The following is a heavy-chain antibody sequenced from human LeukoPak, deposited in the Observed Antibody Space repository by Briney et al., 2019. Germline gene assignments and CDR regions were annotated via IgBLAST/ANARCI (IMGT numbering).Heavy chain of an antibody. V-gene: IGHV3-21*01. CDR3: TRSPQYCGSDCYSDY. J-gene: IGHJ4*02. CDR2: ISSSSTYI. D-gene: IGHD2-21*02. Sequence: GGSLRLSCAASGFTFSSYWMSWVRQAPGKGLEWVSYISSSSTYIYYADSVKGRFTISRDNARNSLFLQMHSLRAEDTAVYYCTRSPQYCGSDCYSDYWGQGTLVTVSS. CDR1: GFTFSSYW.